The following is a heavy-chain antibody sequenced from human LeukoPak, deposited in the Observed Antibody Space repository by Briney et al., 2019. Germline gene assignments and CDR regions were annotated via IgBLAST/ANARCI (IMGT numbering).Heavy chain of an antibody. V-gene: IGHV1-8*03. Sequence: ASVKVPCKASRYTFTSYDISWVRQATGQGLEWMGWMNPNSGNTGYAQKFQGRVTITRNTSISTAYMELSSLRSEDTAVYYCARGGYDGVHDYWGQGTLVTVSS. CDR1: RYTFTSYD. D-gene: IGHD5-12*01. CDR3: ARGGYDGVHDY. J-gene: IGHJ4*02. CDR2: MNPNSGNT.